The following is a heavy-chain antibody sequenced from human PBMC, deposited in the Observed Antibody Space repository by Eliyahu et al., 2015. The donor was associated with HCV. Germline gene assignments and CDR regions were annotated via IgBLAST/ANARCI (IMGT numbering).Heavy chain of an antibody. CDR2: IRSKGDRYXA. V-gene: IGHV3-72*01. J-gene: IGHJ4*02. D-gene: IGHD2-15*01. CDR1: GFTFSDHY. CDR3: ARDDLDCSGGSCHLDF. Sequence: EVQLVESGGGLVQPGGSLRLSCAASGFTFSDHYXDWVRQAPGKGLEWVGRIRSKGDRYXAEYAASVKGRFTISRDDSKNSLYLQMHSLKTEDTAVYHCARDDLDCSGGSCHLDFWGQGTLVTVSS.